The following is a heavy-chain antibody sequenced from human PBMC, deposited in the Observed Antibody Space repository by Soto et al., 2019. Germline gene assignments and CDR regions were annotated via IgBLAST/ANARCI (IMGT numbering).Heavy chain of an antibody. J-gene: IGHJ6*02. CDR1: GYIFVNYG. D-gene: IGHD3-16*01. CDR2: ISPYSGNT. Sequence: QVQLVQSGDEVRTPGSSVKVSCKASGYIFVNYGIAWVRQAPGQGLEWMGWISPYSGNTHYARKVQGRLPMXTXTXXSTAYMDRGRLTSDDTAVYYCAMVDNYVTPTPQDVWGQGTAVTVSS. V-gene: IGHV1-18*01. CDR3: AMVDNYVTPTPQDV.